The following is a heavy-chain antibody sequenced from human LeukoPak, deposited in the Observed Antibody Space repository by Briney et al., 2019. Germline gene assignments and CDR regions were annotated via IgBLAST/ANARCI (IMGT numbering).Heavy chain of an antibody. D-gene: IGHD6-13*01. CDR2: IYQGGST. CDR3: ARGPSSNWSGLDF. CDR1: TFTVASNY. V-gene: IGHV3-66*01. J-gene: IGHJ4*02. Sequence: GGSLRLSCAVSTFTVASNYMSWVRQTPGKGLVWVSDIYQGGSTYYSDSVKGRFTVSRDNAKNTLYLQVNNLRAEDTAVYYCARGPSSNWSGLDFWGQGTLLTVSS.